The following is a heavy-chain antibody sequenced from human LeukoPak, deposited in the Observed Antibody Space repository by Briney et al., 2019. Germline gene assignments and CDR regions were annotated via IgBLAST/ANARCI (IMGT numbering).Heavy chain of an antibody. J-gene: IGHJ3*02. V-gene: IGHV3-74*01. CDR1: GFTFSRYW. D-gene: IGHD3/OR15-3a*01. Sequence: GRSLRLSCAASGFTFSRYWMHWVRQAPGKGLLWVSRINSDGSSTYYADSVKGRFTTSRDNAKNALHLQMNSLTAEDTAVYYCVLDLFSSFAFDIWGQGTMVTVSS. CDR3: VLDLFSSFAFDI. CDR2: INSDGSST.